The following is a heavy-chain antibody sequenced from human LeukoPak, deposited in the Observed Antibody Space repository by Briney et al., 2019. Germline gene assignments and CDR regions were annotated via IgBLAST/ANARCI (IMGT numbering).Heavy chain of an antibody. J-gene: IGHJ5*02. V-gene: IGHV4-39*07. CDR3: ARVGSSSWYNWFDP. D-gene: IGHD6-13*01. CDR1: GGSISSSNYY. Sequence: SETLSLTCTVSGGSISSSNYYWGWIRQPPGKGLEWIGSISYSGSTYYNPSLKSRVTISVDTSKNQFSLKLSSVTAADTAVYYCARVGSSSWYNWFDPWGQGTLVTVSS. CDR2: ISYSGST.